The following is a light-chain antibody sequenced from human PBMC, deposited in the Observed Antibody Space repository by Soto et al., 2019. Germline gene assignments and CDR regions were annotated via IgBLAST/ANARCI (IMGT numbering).Light chain of an antibody. CDR2: GAS. CDR3: QQYNNWPWT. V-gene: IGKV3-15*01. Sequence: EIVMTQSPARLSVSPGERATLTCRASQSVSSNLAWYQQKPGQAPRLLIYGASTRATGIPARFSGSGSGTEFTLTISSLQSEDFAVYYCQQYNNWPWTFGQGTKVDIK. J-gene: IGKJ1*01. CDR1: QSVSSN.